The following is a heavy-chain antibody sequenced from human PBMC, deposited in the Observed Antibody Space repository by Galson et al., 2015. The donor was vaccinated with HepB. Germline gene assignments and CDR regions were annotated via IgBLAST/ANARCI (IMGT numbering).Heavy chain of an antibody. CDR2: VDPEDGET. CDR3: ATVWYNWTEYLPFDP. V-gene: IGHV1-69-2*01. D-gene: IGHD1-20*01. J-gene: IGHJ5*02. CDR1: GFTFTDYY. Sequence: VKVSCKVSGFTFTDYYMHWVQQAPGKGLEWMGLVDPEDGETIYAEKFQGRVTITADTSTDTAYMELSSLRSEDTAVYYCATVWYNWTEYLPFDPWGQGTLVTVSS.